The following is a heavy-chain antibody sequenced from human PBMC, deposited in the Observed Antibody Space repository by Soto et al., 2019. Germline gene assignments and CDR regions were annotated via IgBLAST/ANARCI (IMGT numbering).Heavy chain of an antibody. Sequence: GGSLRLSCAASGFTFSRYAMSWVRQAPGKGLEWVSAISGSGGSTYYADSVKGRFTISRDNSKNTLYLQMNSLRAEDTAVYYCANTDSSSGPGFDYWGQGTLVTVSS. V-gene: IGHV3-23*01. CDR3: ANTDSSSGPGFDY. CDR2: ISGSGGST. CDR1: GFTFSRYA. J-gene: IGHJ4*02. D-gene: IGHD6-13*01.